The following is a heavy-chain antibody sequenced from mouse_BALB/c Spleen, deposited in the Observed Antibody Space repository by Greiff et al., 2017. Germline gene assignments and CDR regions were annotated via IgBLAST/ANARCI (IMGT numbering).Heavy chain of an antibody. Sequence: QVQLQQSGAELAKPGASVKMSCKASGYTFTSYWMHWVKQRPGQGLEWIGYINPSTGYTEYNQKFKDKATLTADKSSSTAYMQLSSLTSEDSAVYYCARWGTTAENRGQGTTRSGSS. CDR2: INPSTGYT. V-gene: IGHV1-7*01. CDR3: ARWGTTAEN. D-gene: IGHD1-2*01. CDR1: GYTFTSYW. J-gene: IGHJ2*01.